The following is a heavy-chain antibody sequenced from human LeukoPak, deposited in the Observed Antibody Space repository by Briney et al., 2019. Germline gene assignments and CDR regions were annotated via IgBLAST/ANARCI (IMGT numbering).Heavy chain of an antibody. V-gene: IGHV4-39*01. Sequence: PSETLSLTCTVSGGSISSSSYYWGWIRQPPGKGLEWIGRIYYSWSTYYNPSLKSRVTISVDTSKNRFSLKLSSVTAADTAVYYCARHGGIQLWLRFWFDPWGQGTLVTVSS. J-gene: IGHJ5*02. CDR3: ARHGGIQLWLRFWFDP. CDR2: IYYSWST. D-gene: IGHD5-18*01. CDR1: GGSISSSSYY.